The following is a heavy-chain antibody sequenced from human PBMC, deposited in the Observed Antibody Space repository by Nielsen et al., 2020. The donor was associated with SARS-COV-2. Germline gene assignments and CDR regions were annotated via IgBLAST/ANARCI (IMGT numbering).Heavy chain of an antibody. Sequence: SETLSLTCTVSGGSVSSGSYYWSWIRQPPGKGLEWIGYIYYSGSTNCNPSLKSRVTISVDTSKNQFSLKLSSVTAADTAVYYCARALRGFYFDYWGQGTLVTVSS. J-gene: IGHJ4*02. V-gene: IGHV4-61*01. D-gene: IGHD3-10*01. CDR3: ARALRGFYFDY. CDR2: IYYSGST. CDR1: GGSVSSGSYY.